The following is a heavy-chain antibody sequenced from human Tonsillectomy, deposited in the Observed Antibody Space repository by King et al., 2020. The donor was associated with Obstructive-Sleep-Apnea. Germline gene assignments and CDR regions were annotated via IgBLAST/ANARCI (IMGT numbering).Heavy chain of an antibody. V-gene: IGHV3-7*01. Sequence: VQLVESGGGLVQPGGSLRLSCAASGFTFSSYWMSWVRQAPGKGLEWVANIKQDGSEKYYVDSVKGRFTISSDNAKNSLYLQMNSLRAEDTAVYYCAGVYCSGGSCPVSDDPFDYWVQGTLVTVSS. J-gene: IGHJ4*02. CDR3: AGVYCSGGSCPVSDDPFDY. D-gene: IGHD2-15*01. CDR1: GFTFSSYW. CDR2: IKQDGSEK.